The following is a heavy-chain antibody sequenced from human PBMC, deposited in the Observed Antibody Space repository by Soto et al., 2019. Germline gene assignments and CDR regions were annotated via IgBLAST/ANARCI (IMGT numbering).Heavy chain of an antibody. Sequence: SMRLSCAASGFTFSSSAMSWVRQAPGTGLEWVSAISGSGGSTYYADSVKGRFTISRDNSKNTLYLQMNSLRAEDTAVYYCAKDALIYSLAAAAGPFDYWGQGTLVTVSS. CDR2: ISGSGGST. CDR3: AKDALIYSLAAAAGPFDY. J-gene: IGHJ4*02. CDR1: GFTFSSSA. V-gene: IGHV3-23*01. D-gene: IGHD6-13*01.